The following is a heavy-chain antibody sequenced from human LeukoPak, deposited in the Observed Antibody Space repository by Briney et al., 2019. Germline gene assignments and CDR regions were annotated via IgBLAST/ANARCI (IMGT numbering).Heavy chain of an antibody. V-gene: IGHV1-18*01. J-gene: IGHJ1*01. CDR3: AVVYYYDSSGYYLGYFQH. CDR1: GYTFTSYG. CDR2: ISAYNGNT. D-gene: IGHD3-22*01. Sequence: ASVKVSCKASGYTFTSYGISWVRQAPGQGLEWMGWISAYNGNTNYAQKLQGRVTMTTDTSTSTAYMELSSLRSEDTAVYYCAVVYYYDSSGYYLGYFQHWGQGTLVTVSS.